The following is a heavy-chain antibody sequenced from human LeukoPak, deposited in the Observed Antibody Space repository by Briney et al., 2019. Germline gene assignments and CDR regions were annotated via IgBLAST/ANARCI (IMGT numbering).Heavy chain of an antibody. J-gene: IGHJ2*01. Sequence: GGSLRLSCAASGFTFSDYSMNWVRQAPGKGLEWVSSISSSTSYIFYADSMKGRFTISRDNAKNSLYLQMNSLRAEDTAVYYCARDYGDYHAFDLWGRGTLVTVSS. D-gene: IGHD4-17*01. V-gene: IGHV3-21*01. CDR3: ARDYGDYHAFDL. CDR1: GFTFSDYS. CDR2: ISSSTSYI.